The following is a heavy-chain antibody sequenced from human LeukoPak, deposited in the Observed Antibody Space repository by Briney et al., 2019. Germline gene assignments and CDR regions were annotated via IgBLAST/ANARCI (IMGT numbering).Heavy chain of an antibody. D-gene: IGHD3-9*01. Sequence: GGSLRLSCAASGFTFDDYAMHWVRQAPGKGLEWVSGISWNSGSIGYADSVKGRFTIPRDNAKNSLYLQMNSLRAEDMALYYCAKDMRPSPSGLVIDYWGQGTLVTVSS. J-gene: IGHJ4*02. CDR3: AKDMRPSPSGLVIDY. CDR1: GFTFDDYA. V-gene: IGHV3-9*03. CDR2: ISWNSGSI.